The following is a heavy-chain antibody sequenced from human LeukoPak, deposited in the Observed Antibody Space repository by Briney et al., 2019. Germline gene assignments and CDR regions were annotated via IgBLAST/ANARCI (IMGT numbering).Heavy chain of an antibody. Sequence: GGSLRLSCAPSGFTVSYNYMTWVRQAPGKGLERVSVISKSGNTHYADSVKGRFTISRDNSKNTLYLQMNSLRAEDTAVYYCARDSTEVTGDYWGQGTLVTVSS. CDR2: ISKSGNT. V-gene: IGHV3-53*01. CDR1: GFTVSYNY. J-gene: IGHJ4*02. D-gene: IGHD2-21*02. CDR3: ARDSTEVTGDY.